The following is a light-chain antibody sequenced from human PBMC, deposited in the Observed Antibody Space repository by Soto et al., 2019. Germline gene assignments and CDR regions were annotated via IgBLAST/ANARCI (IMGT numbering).Light chain of an antibody. CDR1: SDDVGGYNY. Sequence: QSVLTQPASVSGSPGQSITISCTGTSDDVGGYNYVSWYQQYPGKAPQLIIYEVSNRPSGVSNRFSGSKSVNTASLTISGLRAEDEADYYCSSYTRSSTWVFGGGTQLNVL. V-gene: IGLV2-14*01. CDR3: SSYTRSSTWV. J-gene: IGLJ3*02. CDR2: EVS.